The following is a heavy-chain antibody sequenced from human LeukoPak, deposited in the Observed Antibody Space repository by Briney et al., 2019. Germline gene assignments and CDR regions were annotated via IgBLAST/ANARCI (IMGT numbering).Heavy chain of an antibody. J-gene: IGHJ4*02. CDR1: GFTFSSYA. CDR3: AKDDDGSGYSLIDH. CDR2: ISGSGGST. V-gene: IGHV3-23*01. Sequence: PGGSLRLSCAASGFTFSSYAMSWVRQAPGKGLEWVSAISGSGGSTYYADSVKGRFTISRDNSKNTLYLQMNSLRAEDTAVYYCAKDDDGSGYSLIDHWGQGTLVTVSS. D-gene: IGHD3-22*01.